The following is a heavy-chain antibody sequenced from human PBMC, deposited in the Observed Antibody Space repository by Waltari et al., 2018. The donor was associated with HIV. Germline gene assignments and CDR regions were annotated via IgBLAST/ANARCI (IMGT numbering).Heavy chain of an antibody. D-gene: IGHD6-6*01. CDR3: ARDGDEWQVVLFYNWFDP. J-gene: IGHJ5*02. CDR1: GYTFTKYA. Sequence: QVQLVQSGAEVKKPGASVKVSCKASGYTFTKYAMHWVRQAPGQRLEWMGWINTGNGNTKYSQKFQGRVTITRDTSASTAYMELNSLRSEDTAVYYCARDGDEWQVVLFYNWFDPWGQGTLVTVSS. V-gene: IGHV1-3*04. CDR2: INTGNGNT.